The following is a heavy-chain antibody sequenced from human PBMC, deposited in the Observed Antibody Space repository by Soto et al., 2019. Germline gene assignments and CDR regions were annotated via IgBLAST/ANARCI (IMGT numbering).Heavy chain of an antibody. Sequence: SETLSLTCTVSGGSISSGDYYWSWIRQPPGKGLEWIGYIYYSGSTYYNPSLKSRVTISVDTSKNQFSLKLSSVTAADTAVYYCARDPTGGYYYFDYWGQGXLVTVYS. CDR1: GGSISSGDYY. CDR2: IYYSGST. V-gene: IGHV4-30-4*01. D-gene: IGHD3-22*01. CDR3: ARDPTGGYYYFDY. J-gene: IGHJ4*02.